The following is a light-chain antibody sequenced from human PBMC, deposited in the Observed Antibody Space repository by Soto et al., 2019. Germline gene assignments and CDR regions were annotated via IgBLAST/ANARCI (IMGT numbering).Light chain of an antibody. CDR2: AAS. Sequence: DIQMTQSPSSLSASVGDRVTITCRASQVIRNDLGWYQQKPRKAPKRLIYAASSLQSGVPSRFSGSGSGTEFTLTISSLQPEDFATYYCLQHNSYPLTFGQGTKVEIK. V-gene: IGKV1-17*01. CDR1: QVIRND. CDR3: LQHNSYPLT. J-gene: IGKJ1*01.